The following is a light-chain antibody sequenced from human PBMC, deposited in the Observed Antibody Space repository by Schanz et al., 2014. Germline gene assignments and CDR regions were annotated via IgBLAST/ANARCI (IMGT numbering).Light chain of an antibody. CDR3: QQYCSWASFT. CDR1: QSVSSSY. CDR2: DAS. V-gene: IGKV3-20*01. Sequence: EIVLTQSPGTLSLSPGDRATLSCRASQSVSSSYLAWYQQKPGQAPRLLIYDASNRATGIPARFSGSGSGTDFTLTISSLEPEDFAVYYCQQYCSWASFTFGQGTRLEIK. J-gene: IGKJ5*01.